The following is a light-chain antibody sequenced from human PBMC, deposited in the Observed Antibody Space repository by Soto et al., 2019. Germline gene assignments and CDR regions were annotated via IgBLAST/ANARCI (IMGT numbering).Light chain of an antibody. V-gene: IGKV3-11*01. CDR1: QSVTTF. CDR3: QQRTNWPLT. Sequence: SPGERATLSCRASQSVTTFLAWYQPKPGQAPRLLIYDASKRATGIPARFSGSGSGTDFTLTISSLEPEDFAVYYCQQRTNWPLTFGGGTKVEIK. CDR2: DAS. J-gene: IGKJ4*01.